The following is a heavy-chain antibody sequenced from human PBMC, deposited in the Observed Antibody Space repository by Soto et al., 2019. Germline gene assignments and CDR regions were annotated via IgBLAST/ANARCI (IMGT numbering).Heavy chain of an antibody. CDR2: IIPIFGTA. Sequence: GASVKVSCKASGGTFSSYAISWVRQAPGQGLEWMGGIIPIFGTANYAQKFQGRVTITADKSTSTAYMELSRLGSEDTAVNYGARDLVRGVIRANYGMDVWGQGTTVTVS. V-gene: IGHV1-69*06. CDR3: ARDLVRGVIRANYGMDV. D-gene: IGHD3-10*01. J-gene: IGHJ6*02. CDR1: GGTFSSYA.